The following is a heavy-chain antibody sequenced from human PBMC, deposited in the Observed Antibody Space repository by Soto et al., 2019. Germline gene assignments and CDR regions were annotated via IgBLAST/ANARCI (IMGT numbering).Heavy chain of an antibody. CDR2: IIAYNGNT. J-gene: IGHJ6*04. D-gene: IGHD2-21*02. CDR3: AGDRLMGDRYRLRQDVMEV. Sequence: ASVKVSFKASGYTFTSYCISWVRQAPGQWLELMGWIIAYNGNTNYAQKLQGRVTMTTDTSTSTAYMELRSMRSDDTAVYYCAGDRLMGDRYRLRQDVMEVWREGTTVNVSS. CDR1: GYTFTSYC. V-gene: IGHV1-18*04.